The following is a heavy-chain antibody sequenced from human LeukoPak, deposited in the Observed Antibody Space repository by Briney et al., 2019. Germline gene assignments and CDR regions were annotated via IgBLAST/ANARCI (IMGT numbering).Heavy chain of an antibody. V-gene: IGHV4-34*01. CDR2: INHSGST. CDR3: ARRERQWLALDAFDI. Sequence: SETPSLTCAVYGGSFSGYYWSWIRQPPGKGLEWIGEINHSGSTNYIPSLKSRVTISVDTSKNQFSLKLSSVTAADTAVYYCARRERQWLALDAFDIWGQGTMVTVSS. J-gene: IGHJ3*02. CDR1: GGSFSGYY. D-gene: IGHD6-19*01.